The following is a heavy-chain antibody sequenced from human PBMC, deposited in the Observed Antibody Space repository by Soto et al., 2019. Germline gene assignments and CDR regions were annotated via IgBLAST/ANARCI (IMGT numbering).Heavy chain of an antibody. D-gene: IGHD5-18*01. V-gene: IGHV3-7*01. CDR3: ARDDNVYSYGLECIDY. J-gene: IGHJ4*02. CDR2: IKQDGSEK. Sequence: GGSLRLSCAASGFTFSSYWMSWVRQAPGKGLEWVANIKQDGSEKYYVDSVKGRFTISRDNAKNSLYLQMNSLRAEDTAVYYCARDDNVYSYGLECIDYWGQGTLVTVSS. CDR1: GFTFSSYW.